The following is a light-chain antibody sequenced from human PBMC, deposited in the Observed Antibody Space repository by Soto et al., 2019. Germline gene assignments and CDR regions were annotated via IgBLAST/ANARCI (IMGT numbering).Light chain of an antibody. CDR3: QHNGRPRWT. CDR1: QIGNTNY. J-gene: IGKJ1*01. V-gene: IGKV3-20*01. CDR2: SIF. Sequence: EMVLTQSPGTLSLSPGERATLHCRASQIGNTNYLAWYQQRPGQPPRLLIYSIFTRANGTPDRFSGSGSGTDFTLTISRLAPEDSALYFCQHNGRPRWTFGPGTRVEIK.